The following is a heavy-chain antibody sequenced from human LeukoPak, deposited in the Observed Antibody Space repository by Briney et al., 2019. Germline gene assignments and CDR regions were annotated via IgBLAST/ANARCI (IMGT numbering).Heavy chain of an antibody. CDR3: ARHEAAMANFDY. Sequence: SGTLSLTCTVSGGSISSYYWSWIRQPPGKGLEWIGYIYYSGSTNYNPSLKSRVTISVDTSKNQFSLKLSSVTAADTPVYYCARHEAAMANFDYWGQGTLVTVSS. D-gene: IGHD5-18*01. CDR2: IYYSGST. J-gene: IGHJ4*02. V-gene: IGHV4-59*08. CDR1: GGSISSYY.